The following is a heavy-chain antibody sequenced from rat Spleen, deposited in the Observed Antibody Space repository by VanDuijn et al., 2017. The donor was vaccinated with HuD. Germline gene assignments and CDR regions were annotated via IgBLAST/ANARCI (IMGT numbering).Heavy chain of an antibody. CDR3: VRQGYLRDWYFDF. J-gene: IGHJ1*01. V-gene: IGHV5-25*01. Sequence: EVQLVESGGGLVQPGRSMKLSCAASGFTFNNYWMTWIRQAPKKGLEWVATITSGDSNTYYPDSVKGRFTISRDNATSTLYLEMDSLRSEDMATYYCVRQGYLRDWYFDFWGPGTMVTVSS. D-gene: IGHD2-5*01. CDR1: GFTFNNYW. CDR2: ITSGDSNT.